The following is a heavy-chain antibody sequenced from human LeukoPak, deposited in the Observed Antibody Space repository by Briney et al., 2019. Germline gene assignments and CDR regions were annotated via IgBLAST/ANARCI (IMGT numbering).Heavy chain of an antibody. J-gene: IGHJ4*02. Sequence: ASVKVSCKXSGYTFTGYYMHWVRQAPGQGLEWMGRINPNSGGTNYAQKFQGRVTMTRDTSISTAYMELSRLRSDDTAVYYCASTEEADLVIFGYWGQGTLVTVSS. CDR2: INPNSGGT. CDR3: ASTEEADLVIFGY. CDR1: GYTFTGYY. D-gene: IGHD1-14*01. V-gene: IGHV1-2*06.